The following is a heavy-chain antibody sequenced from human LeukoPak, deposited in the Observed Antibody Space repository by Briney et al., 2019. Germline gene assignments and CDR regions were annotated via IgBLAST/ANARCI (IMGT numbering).Heavy chain of an antibody. D-gene: IGHD2-2*01. CDR2: INPNSGAA. Sequence: ASVKVSCKASGYTFTGYYLHWVRQAPGQGLEWMGWINPNSGAANYAQKFQGRVTMTRDTSIRTAYMELRRLRSDDTAVYYCARDMGYCGTTSCSPDAFDVWGQGTLVTVSS. CDR3: ARDMGYCGTTSCSPDAFDV. J-gene: IGHJ3*01. V-gene: IGHV1-2*02. CDR1: GYTFTGYY.